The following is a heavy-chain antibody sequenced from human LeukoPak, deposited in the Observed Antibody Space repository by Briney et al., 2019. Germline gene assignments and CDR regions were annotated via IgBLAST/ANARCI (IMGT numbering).Heavy chain of an antibody. J-gene: IGHJ4*02. CDR3: ASVCSSNTCSADY. CDR1: GYTFTVYY. CDR2: INPNSDGT. V-gene: IGHV1-2*02. D-gene: IGHD2-2*01. Sequence: ASVKVSCKASGYTFTVYYMHWVRQAPGQGLEWLGWINPNSDGTNYAQKFQDRVTMTRDTSISTAYMELSRLRSDDTAVYYCASVCSSNTCSADYWGQGTLVTVSS.